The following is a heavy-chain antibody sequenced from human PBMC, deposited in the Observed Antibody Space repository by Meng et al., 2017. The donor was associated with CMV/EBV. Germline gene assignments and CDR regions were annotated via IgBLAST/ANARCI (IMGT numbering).Heavy chain of an antibody. J-gene: IGHJ4*02. CDR3: ARHYDYDDY. D-gene: IGHD3-16*01. Sequence: SGAGVTKPGASVTVSCKGSGYTFTGYYMQWVRQAPGQGLEWMGWINPNRGGTNYAQKFQGRVTMTRDTSISTAYMELSRLRSDDTAVYYCARHYDYDDYWGQGTLVTVSS. V-gene: IGHV1-2*02. CDR2: INPNRGGT. CDR1: GYTFTGYY.